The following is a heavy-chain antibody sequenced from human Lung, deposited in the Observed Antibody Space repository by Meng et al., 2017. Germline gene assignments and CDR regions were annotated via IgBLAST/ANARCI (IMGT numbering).Heavy chain of an antibody. CDR1: GGSINSGDYF. CDR3: VSSYDSSGYTFDY. Sequence: QVQLQESGPGLVKPSQTLSLTCTVSGGSINSGDYFWSWIRQPPGKGLDWIGYIDYSGSTYYNPSLKSRVTISVDTSKNQFSLKLSSVTAADTAVYYCVSSYDSSGYTFDYWGQGTLVTVSS. V-gene: IGHV4-30-4*01. CDR2: IDYSGST. D-gene: IGHD3-22*01. J-gene: IGHJ4*02.